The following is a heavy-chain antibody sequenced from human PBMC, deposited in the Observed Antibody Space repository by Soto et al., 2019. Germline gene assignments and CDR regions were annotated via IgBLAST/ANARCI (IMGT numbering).Heavy chain of an antibody. Sequence: LKISCKGSGYSFTSYWIGWVRQIPGKGLEWMGIIYPGDSDTRYSPSFQGQVTISADKPISTAYLQWSSLKASDTAMYYCARLSAAIGSYYYYGMDVWGQGTTVTV. D-gene: IGHD2-2*01. CDR3: ARLSAAIGSYYYYGMDV. CDR2: IYPGDSDT. J-gene: IGHJ6*02. V-gene: IGHV5-51*04. CDR1: GYSFTSYW.